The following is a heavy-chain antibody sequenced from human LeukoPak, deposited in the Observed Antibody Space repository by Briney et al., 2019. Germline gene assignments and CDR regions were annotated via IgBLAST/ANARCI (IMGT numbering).Heavy chain of an antibody. Sequence: ASVKVSCKASGYTFTSYGISWVRQAPGQGLEWMGWISAYNGNTNYAQKLQGRVTTTTDTSTSTAYMELRSLRSDDTAVYYCARDMTTVYYYYYGMDVWGQGTTVTVSS. CDR3: ARDMTTVYYYYYGMDV. J-gene: IGHJ6*02. D-gene: IGHD4-17*01. V-gene: IGHV1-18*01. CDR1: GYTFTSYG. CDR2: ISAYNGNT.